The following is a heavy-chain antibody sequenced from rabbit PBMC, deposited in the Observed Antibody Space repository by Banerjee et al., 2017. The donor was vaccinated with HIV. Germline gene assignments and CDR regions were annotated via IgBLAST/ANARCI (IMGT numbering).Heavy chain of an antibody. CDR3: ARGGGGDGVGYNL. J-gene: IGHJ4*01. CDR1: GFDFSSYG. D-gene: IGHD2-1*01. CDR2: IDPVIGST. V-gene: IGHV1S7*01. Sequence: QLVESGGGLVQPGGSLKLSCKASGFDFSSYGVNWVRQAPGEGLEWIGYIDPVIGSTYYASWVNGRFTISSDNAQNTLYLQLNSLTAADTATYFCARGGGGDGVGYNLWGPGTLVTVS.